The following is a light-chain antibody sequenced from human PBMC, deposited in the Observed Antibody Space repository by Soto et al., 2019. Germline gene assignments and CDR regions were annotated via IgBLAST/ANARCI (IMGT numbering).Light chain of an antibody. CDR3: QTWGTGPWV. CDR2: INSDGSH. V-gene: IGLV4-69*01. Sequence: QPVLTQSPSASASLGASVRLTCTLSSGHSSYAIAWHQQQPEKGPRYLMKINSDGSHRKGDGIPDRFSGSSSRAERYLTISSLQSEDEADYYCQTWGTGPWVFGGGTKLTVL. J-gene: IGLJ3*02. CDR1: SGHSSYA.